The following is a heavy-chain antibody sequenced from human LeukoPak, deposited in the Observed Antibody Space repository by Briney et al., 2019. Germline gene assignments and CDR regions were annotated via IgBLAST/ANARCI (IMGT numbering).Heavy chain of an antibody. J-gene: IGHJ4*02. CDR2: IRSEAYGGTT. CDR1: GFTFGDYG. CDR3: AKFLPTHIVVANYYFDY. V-gene: IGHV3-49*04. D-gene: IGHD2-21*01. Sequence: PGRSLRLSCTASGFTFGDYGANWVRQAPGRGLEWVGFIRSEAYGGTTEYAASVKGRFTISRDDSKSIAYLQMNSLRAEDTAVYYCAKFLPTHIVVANYYFDYWGQGTLVTVSS.